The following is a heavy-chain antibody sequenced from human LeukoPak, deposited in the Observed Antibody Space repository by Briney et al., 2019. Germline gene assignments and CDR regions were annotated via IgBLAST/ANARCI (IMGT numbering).Heavy chain of an antibody. CDR1: GYSFTGYY. CDR3: ARGVVVAALRDY. D-gene: IGHD2-15*01. CDR2: INPNSGGT. Sequence: ASVKVSCKASGYSFTGYYIHWVRQAPGQGLEWMGWINPNSGGTNYAQKFQGRVTMTRDTSISTAYMELSRLRSDDTAVYYCARGVVVAALRDYWGQGTLVTVSS. V-gene: IGHV1-2*02. J-gene: IGHJ4*02.